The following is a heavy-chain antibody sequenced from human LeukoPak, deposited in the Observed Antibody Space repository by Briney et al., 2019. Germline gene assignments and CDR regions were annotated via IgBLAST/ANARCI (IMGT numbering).Heavy chain of an antibody. D-gene: IGHD3-22*01. Sequence: SETLSLTCTVSGGSISSYYWSWIRQPAGKRLEWIGRIYTSGSTNYNPSLKSRVTMSVDTSKNQFSLKLSSVTAADTAVYYCARHSRDYYDSSGYYRGPAGAIAFDIWGQGTMVTVSS. J-gene: IGHJ3*02. CDR3: ARHSRDYYDSSGYYRGPAGAIAFDI. CDR2: IYTSGST. V-gene: IGHV4-4*07. CDR1: GGSISSYY.